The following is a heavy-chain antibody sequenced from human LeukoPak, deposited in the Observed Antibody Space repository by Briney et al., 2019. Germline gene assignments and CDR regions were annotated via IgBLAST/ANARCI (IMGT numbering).Heavy chain of an antibody. D-gene: IGHD6-6*01. J-gene: IGHJ4*02. CDR2: INHSGST. CDR1: GGSSSGYY. V-gene: IGHV4-34*01. Sequence: SETLSLTCAVYGGSSSGYYWSWIRQPPGKGLEWMGKINHSGSTNYNPSIKSRVTISVDTSKNQFSLKLSSVTAADTAVYYCARELSSIAARTYDDYWGQGTLVTASS. CDR3: ARELSSIAARTYDDY.